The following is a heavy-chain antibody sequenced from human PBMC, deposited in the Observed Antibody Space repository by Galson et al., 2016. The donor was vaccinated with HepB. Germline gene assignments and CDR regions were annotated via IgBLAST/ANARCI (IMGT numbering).Heavy chain of an antibody. CDR3: TRDSPGDPELDV. CDR1: GFIFSDYY. Sequence: SLRLSCATSGFIFSDYYMDWVRQAPGKGLEWVGRIRSKARSHTTEYATSVKGRFTISRDDSKNSMYLEMNSLKTEDTAVYYCTRDSPGDPELDVWGQGATVTVSS. CDR2: IRSKARSHTT. J-gene: IGHJ6*02. D-gene: IGHD2-21*02. V-gene: IGHV3-72*01.